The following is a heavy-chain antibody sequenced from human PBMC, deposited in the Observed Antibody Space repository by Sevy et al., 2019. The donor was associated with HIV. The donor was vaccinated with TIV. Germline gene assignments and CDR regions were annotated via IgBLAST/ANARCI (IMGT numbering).Heavy chain of an antibody. CDR3: ARSVDIVATVPFDY. CDR2: IIPIFGTA. J-gene: IGHJ4*02. CDR1: GGTFSSYA. V-gene: IGHV1-69*13. D-gene: IGHD5-12*01. Sequence: ASVKVSCKASGGTFSSYAISWVRQAPGQGLEWMGGIIPIFGTANYAQKFQGRVTITADESTNTAYMTVSSLRSEDTAVYYCARSVDIVATVPFDYWGQGTLVTVSS.